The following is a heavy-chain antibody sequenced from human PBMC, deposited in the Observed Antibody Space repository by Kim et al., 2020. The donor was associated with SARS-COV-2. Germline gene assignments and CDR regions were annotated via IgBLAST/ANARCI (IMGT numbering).Heavy chain of an antibody. V-gene: IGHV4-34*01. J-gene: IGHJ5*02. CDR2: INHSGST. CDR1: GGSFSGYY. CDR3: ARKRATILEWLLDKHPVWFDP. Sequence: SETLSLTCAVYGGSFSGYYWSWIRQPPGKGLEWIGEINHSGSTNYNPSLKSRVTISVDTSKNQFSLKLSSVTAADTAVYYCARKRATILEWLLDKHPVWFDPWGQGTLVTVSS. D-gene: IGHD3-3*01.